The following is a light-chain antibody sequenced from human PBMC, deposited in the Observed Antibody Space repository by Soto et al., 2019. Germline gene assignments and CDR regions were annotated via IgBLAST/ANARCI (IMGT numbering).Light chain of an antibody. Sequence: DIQMTQSPSTLSASVGDRVTITCRASQSISTWLAWYQQRPGKAPKLLIYDASTLESGVPSRFSGSGSGTELTLTISSLQPDDFATYYCQQCNTDWTFGQGTKVDI. CDR2: DAS. CDR1: QSISTW. CDR3: QQCNTDWT. J-gene: IGKJ1*01. V-gene: IGKV1-5*01.